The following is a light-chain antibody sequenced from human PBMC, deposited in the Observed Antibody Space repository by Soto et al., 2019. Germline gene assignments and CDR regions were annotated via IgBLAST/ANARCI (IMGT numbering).Light chain of an antibody. J-gene: IGKJ4*01. CDR3: QQYYSTFT. CDR2: WAS. CDR1: QSVLYSSNNKNY. Sequence: DIVMTQSPDSLAVSLGERATINCKSSQSVLYSSNNKNYLAWYQQKPGQPPKLLIYWASTRESGVPDRFSGSGSGTDFTITISSLQAEDVAVYYCQQYYSTFTFGGGTKVEIK. V-gene: IGKV4-1*01.